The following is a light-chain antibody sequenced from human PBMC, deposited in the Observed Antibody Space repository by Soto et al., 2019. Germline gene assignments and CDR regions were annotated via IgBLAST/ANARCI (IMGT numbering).Light chain of an antibody. CDR3: QKYSSVIT. Sequence: DIQMTQSPSSLSASVGDRVTITCRASQGISNFLGWYQQKPGKVPKLLISAASTLPSGVPSRFSGSGAGTDFTLTITSLHPEDVATYYWQKYSSVITFGQGTRLEIK. V-gene: IGKV1-27*01. CDR1: QGISNF. CDR2: AAS. J-gene: IGKJ5*01.